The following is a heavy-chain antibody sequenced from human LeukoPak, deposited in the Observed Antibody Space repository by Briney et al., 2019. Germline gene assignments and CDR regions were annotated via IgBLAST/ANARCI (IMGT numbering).Heavy chain of an antibody. CDR2: INPNSGDT. V-gene: IGHV1-2*02. CDR1: GYNXTGYY. J-gene: IGHJ4*02. Sequence: GASVKVSCKATGYNXTGYYIHGVRQAPGQGLEWMGWINPNSGDTYYVQKLQGRVTMTRDTFNNTAYMELRRLRFDDTALYFCARLTDHWGQGTLVTVSS. CDR3: ARLTDH.